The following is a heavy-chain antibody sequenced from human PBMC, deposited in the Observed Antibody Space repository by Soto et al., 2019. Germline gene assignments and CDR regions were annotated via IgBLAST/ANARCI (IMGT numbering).Heavy chain of an antibody. CDR2: ISSSSDNT. V-gene: IGHV3-23*01. CDR1: TFTFTGYA. J-gene: IGHJ3*02. Sequence: PGGSLRLSCAASTFTFTGYAMSWVRQAPGKWLEWVSGISSSSDNTYYADSVKGRFTISRDNSKNTLYVQMNSVRAEDTAVYYCAKDLTYGATPGGALDIWGQGXKVTV. CDR3: AKDLTYGATPGGALDI. D-gene: IGHD1-26*01.